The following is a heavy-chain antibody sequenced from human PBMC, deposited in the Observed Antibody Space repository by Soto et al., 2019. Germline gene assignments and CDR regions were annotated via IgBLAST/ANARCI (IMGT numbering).Heavy chain of an antibody. CDR1: RYTFTGSS. D-gene: IGHD2-15*01. Sequence: GASVEVCCEEPRYTFTGSSRRWARQAPGQGLEWMGWINPNSGGTNYAQKFQGWVTMTRDTSISTAYMELGRLRSDDTAVYYCARDTKDIVVKGPYYYYGMDVWGQGTTVTVSS. CDR2: INPNSGGT. CDR3: ARDTKDIVVKGPYYYYGMDV. V-gene: IGHV1-2*04. J-gene: IGHJ6*02.